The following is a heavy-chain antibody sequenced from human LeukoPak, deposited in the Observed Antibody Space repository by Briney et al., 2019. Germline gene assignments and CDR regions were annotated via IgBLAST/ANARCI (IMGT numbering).Heavy chain of an antibody. CDR2: IWYDGSNK. CDR1: GFTFSSYG. J-gene: IGHJ4*02. Sequence: GGSLRLSCAASGFTFSSYGMHWVRQAPGKGLEWVAVIWYDGSNKYYADSVKGRFTISRDNSKNTLYLQMNSLRAEDMAVYYCARELYRPGLDYWGQGTLVTVSS. CDR3: ARELYRPGLDY. D-gene: IGHD3/OR15-3a*01. V-gene: IGHV3-33*01.